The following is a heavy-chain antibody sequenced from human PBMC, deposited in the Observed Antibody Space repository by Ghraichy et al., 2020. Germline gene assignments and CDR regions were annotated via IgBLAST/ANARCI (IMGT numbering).Heavy chain of an antibody. Sequence: RGSLRLSCAASGFTFGIYAMSWVRLAQGKGPEWVSSIRGSGDGTSYADSVKGRFTISRDNSKNTLFLQMNNLRAEDTSGYYCAKDLGAYTFGSGSYCLFWGQGTLVTVSS. CDR1: GFTFGIYA. CDR3: AKDLGAYTFGSGSYCLF. CDR2: IRGSGDGT. V-gene: IGHV3-23*01. J-gene: IGHJ4*02. D-gene: IGHD3-10*01.